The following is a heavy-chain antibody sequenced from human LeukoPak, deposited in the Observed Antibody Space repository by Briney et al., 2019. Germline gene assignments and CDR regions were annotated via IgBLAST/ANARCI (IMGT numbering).Heavy chain of an antibody. CDR2: IYYSGST. V-gene: IGHV4-59*01. Sequence: SETLSLTCTVSGGSISSYYWSWIRQPPGKGLEWIGYIYYSGSTNYNPSLKSRVTISVDTSKNQFSLKLSSVTAADTAVYYCARGLGYCSSTSCPGGEAWFDPWGQGTLVTVSS. D-gene: IGHD2-2*01. CDR3: ARGLGYCSSTSCPGGEAWFDP. J-gene: IGHJ5*02. CDR1: GGSISSYY.